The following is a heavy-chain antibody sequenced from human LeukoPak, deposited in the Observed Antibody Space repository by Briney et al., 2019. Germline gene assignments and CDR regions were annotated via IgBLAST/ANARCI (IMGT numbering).Heavy chain of an antibody. V-gene: IGHV4-34*01. J-gene: IGHJ2*01. D-gene: IGHD6-19*01. Sequence: SETLSLTCAVYGGSFSGYYWSWIRQPPGKGLEWIGEINHSGSTNYNPSLKSRVTMSVDTSKNQFSLKLSSVTAADTAVYYCARDRIGSSGWYPVEYWYFDLWGRGTLVTVSS. CDR3: ARDRIGSSGWYPVEYWYFDL. CDR2: INHSGST. CDR1: GGSFSGYY.